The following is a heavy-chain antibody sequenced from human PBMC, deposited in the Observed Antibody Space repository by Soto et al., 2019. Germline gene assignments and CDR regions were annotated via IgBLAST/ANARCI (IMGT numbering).Heavy chain of an antibody. Sequence: QVQLVESGGGVVQPGRSLRLSCAASGFTFSSYAMHWVRQAPGKGLEWVAVISYDGSNKYYADSVKGRFTISRDNSKNTLYLQMNSLRAEDTAVYYCARAEGLTAYGMDVWGHGTTVTVSS. V-gene: IGHV3-30-3*01. J-gene: IGHJ6*02. CDR1: GFTFSSYA. CDR2: ISYDGSNK. CDR3: ARAEGLTAYGMDV. D-gene: IGHD2-15*01.